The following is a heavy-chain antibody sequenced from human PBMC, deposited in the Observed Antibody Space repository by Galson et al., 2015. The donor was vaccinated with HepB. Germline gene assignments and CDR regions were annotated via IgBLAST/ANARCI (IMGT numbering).Heavy chain of an antibody. D-gene: IGHD3-16*01. Sequence: SLRLSCAASGFTFTRYAITWVRQAPGKGLEYISSISGDGGVTYYADSVKGRFTISRDNSKNTVYLQVNSLRAEDTAVYFCAKVAILGATPHYFDYRGQGILVTVSS. CDR1: GFTFTRYA. CDR3: AKVAILGATPHYFDY. CDR2: ISGDGGVT. V-gene: IGHV3-23*01. J-gene: IGHJ4*02.